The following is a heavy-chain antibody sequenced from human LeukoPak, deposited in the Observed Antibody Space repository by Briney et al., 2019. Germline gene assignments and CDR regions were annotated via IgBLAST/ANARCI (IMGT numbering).Heavy chain of an antibody. J-gene: IGHJ5*02. CDR2: IYYSGST. CDR1: GGSISSYY. Sequence: NPSETLSLTCTVSGGSISSYYWSWIRQPPGKGLEWIGYIYYSGSTNYNPSLKSRVTISVDTSKNQFSLKLSSVTAADTAVYYCARLEYSSSGSWFDPWGQGTLVTVSS. CDR3: ARLEYSSSGSWFDP. V-gene: IGHV4-59*08. D-gene: IGHD6-13*01.